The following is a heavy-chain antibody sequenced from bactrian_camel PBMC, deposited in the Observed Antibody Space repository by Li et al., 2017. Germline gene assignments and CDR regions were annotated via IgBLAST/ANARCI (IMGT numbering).Heavy chain of an antibody. V-gene: IGHV3-2*01. CDR1: ANIITRYC. CDR2: IDTSRPYSYDT. D-gene: IGHD2*01. J-gene: IGHJ4*01. Sequence: HVQLVESGGGTVEAGGSLTLSCVVYANIITRYCMGWFRQAPGKEREGVAGIDTSRPYSYDTYYTNSVKGRFTISVDNANNTVNLMMNSLKPEDTAMYYCAANFGPYCSGPYLARRANFLGQGTQVTVS.